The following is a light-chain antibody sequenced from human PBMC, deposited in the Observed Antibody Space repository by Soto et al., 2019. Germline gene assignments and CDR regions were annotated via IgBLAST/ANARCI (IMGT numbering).Light chain of an antibody. J-gene: IGKJ1*01. Sequence: DIQMTQSPSSLSASFGDRVAMTCLASQGMRNDLAWYQQKPGKAPKRLIYAASSLQSGVPSRFSGSGSGTEFTLTISSLQPEDFATYYCLQHNNYPRTFGQGTKVDIK. CDR2: AAS. CDR3: LQHNNYPRT. V-gene: IGKV1-17*01. CDR1: QGMRND.